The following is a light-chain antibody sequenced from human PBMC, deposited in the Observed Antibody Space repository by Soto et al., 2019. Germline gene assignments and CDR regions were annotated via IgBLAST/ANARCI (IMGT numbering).Light chain of an antibody. CDR2: AAS. CDR3: LQRDTYS. Sequence: DIQMTQSPSSLSASVGDRVTITCRASQDIRNDLDWYQQKPGKAPKRLIYAASSLQNGAPSRFSGSGYGTEFTLTISSLQPEDFATYYCLQRDTYSVGGGTKVEIK. V-gene: IGKV1-17*01. CDR1: QDIRND. J-gene: IGKJ4*01.